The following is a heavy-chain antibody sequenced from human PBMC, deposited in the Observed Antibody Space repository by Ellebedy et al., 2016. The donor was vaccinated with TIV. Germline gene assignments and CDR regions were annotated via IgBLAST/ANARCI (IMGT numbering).Heavy chain of an antibody. J-gene: IGHJ4*02. Sequence: PGGSLRLSCAASGFTFSKYGMHWVRQAPGKGLEWVAVISHDGSNKYYADSVKGRFTISRDNSKNTLYLQMNSLRAEDTAVYYCAKVLLLFSVITYFDCWGQGTLVTVSS. V-gene: IGHV3-30*18. D-gene: IGHD2/OR15-2a*01. CDR3: AKVLLLFSVITYFDC. CDR1: GFTFSKYG. CDR2: ISHDGSNK.